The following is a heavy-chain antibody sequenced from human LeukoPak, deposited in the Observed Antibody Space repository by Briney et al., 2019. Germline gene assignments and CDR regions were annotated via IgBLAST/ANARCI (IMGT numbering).Heavy chain of an antibody. J-gene: IGHJ4*02. V-gene: IGHV1-24*01. D-gene: IGHD3-10*01. CDR2: FDPEDGET. Sequence: ASVKVSCKVSGYTLTELSMHWVRQAPGKGLEWMGGFDPEDGETIYAQKFQGRVTMTEDTSTDTAYMELSSLRSEDTAVYHCATLPPYYGSGKRFDYWGQGTLVTVSS. CDR3: ATLPPYYGSGKRFDY. CDR1: GYTLTELS.